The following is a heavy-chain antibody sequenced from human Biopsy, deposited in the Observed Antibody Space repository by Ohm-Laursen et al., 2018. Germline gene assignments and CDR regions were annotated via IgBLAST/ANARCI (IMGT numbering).Heavy chain of an antibody. CDR1: GFTFRDYR. D-gene: IGHD2-21*02. CDR3: LKHASPSTAYYFHD. J-gene: IGHJ4*02. CDR2: IGGGGATT. V-gene: IGHV3-23*01. Sequence: SLRLSCAASGFTFRDYRMSWVRQAPGKWLEWVSLIGGGGATTYYADSVKGRFTISRDNFQETVDLQMDSLTADDTALYYCLKHASPSTAYYFHDWGQGALVTVS.